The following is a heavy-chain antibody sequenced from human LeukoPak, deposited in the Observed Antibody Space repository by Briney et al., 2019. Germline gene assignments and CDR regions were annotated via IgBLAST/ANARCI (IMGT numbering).Heavy chain of an antibody. D-gene: IGHD1-26*01. V-gene: IGHV4-39*01. J-gene: IGHJ4*02. CDR3: ARHGLYVGATPHDY. Sequence: SETLSLTCTVSGGSISSSTYYWGWIRQPPGKGLEWIRSIYNSGRTYYNPSLESRVTMSVDTSKNQFSLKLSYVTAPDTAVYYCARHGLYVGATPHDYWGQGTLVTVSS. CDR1: GGSISSSTYY. CDR2: IYNSGRT.